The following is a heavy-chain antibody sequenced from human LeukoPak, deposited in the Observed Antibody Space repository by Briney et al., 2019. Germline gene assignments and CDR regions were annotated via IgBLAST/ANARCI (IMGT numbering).Heavy chain of an antibody. D-gene: IGHD3-3*01. Sequence: GASVKVSCKASGYTFTSSDINWVRQATGQGLEWMGWMNPNSGNTGYAQKFQGRVTMTRNTSISTAYMELSSLRSEDTAVYYCARGAYYDFWSGYYRGRFDYWGQGTLVTVSS. J-gene: IGHJ4*02. CDR2: MNPNSGNT. V-gene: IGHV1-8*01. CDR1: GYTFTSSD. CDR3: ARGAYYDFWSGYYRGRFDY.